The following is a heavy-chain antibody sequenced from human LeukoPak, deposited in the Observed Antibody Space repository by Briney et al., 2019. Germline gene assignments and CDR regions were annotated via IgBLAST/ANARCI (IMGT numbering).Heavy chain of an antibody. CDR1: RYTFTRYG. V-gene: IGHV1-18*01. J-gene: IGHJ4*02. D-gene: IGHD3-16*02. Sequence: ASVKVSCKASRYTFTRYGISWVRQAPGQGPEWMGWISAYNGNTNYAQNLQGRVIMTTDTSTSTAYMELRSLRSDDTAVYYCARDVYDYVWGSYRSVDYWGQGTLVTVSS. CDR3: ARDVYDYVWGSYRSVDY. CDR2: ISAYNGNT.